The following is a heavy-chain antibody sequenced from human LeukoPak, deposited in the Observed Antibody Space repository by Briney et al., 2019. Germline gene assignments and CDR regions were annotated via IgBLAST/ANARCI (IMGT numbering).Heavy chain of an antibody. CDR1: GVSISSSSYY. CDR3: ARHWGYSGYDWPFDY. J-gene: IGHJ4*02. D-gene: IGHD5-12*01. Sequence: SETLSLTCTVSGVSISSSSYYWSWIRQPPGKGLEWIASIFYNGSTYYNPSLKSRVTISVDTSKNQFSLKLSSVTAADTAVYYCARHWGYSGYDWPFDYWGQGTLVTVSS. V-gene: IGHV4-39*01. CDR2: IFYNGST.